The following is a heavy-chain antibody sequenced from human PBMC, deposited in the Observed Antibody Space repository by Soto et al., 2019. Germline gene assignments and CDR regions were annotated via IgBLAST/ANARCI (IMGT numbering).Heavy chain of an antibody. CDR2: ISGSGGST. Sequence: GGSLRLSCAASGFTFSSYAMSWVRQAPGKGLEWVSAISGSGGSTYYADSVKGRFTISRDNSKNTLNLQMNSLRAEDTAVYYCAKAVAAGTATPFDPWGQGTLVTVSS. CDR3: AKAVAAGTATPFDP. D-gene: IGHD6-13*01. V-gene: IGHV3-23*01. CDR1: GFTFSSYA. J-gene: IGHJ5*02.